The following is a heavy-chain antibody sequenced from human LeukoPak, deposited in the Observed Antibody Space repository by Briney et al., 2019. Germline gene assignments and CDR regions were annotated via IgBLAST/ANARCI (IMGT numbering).Heavy chain of an antibody. Sequence: ASVKVSCKASGYTFTGYYMHWVRQAPGQGLEWTGWINPNSGGTNYAQKFQGWVTISVDTSKNQFSLKLSSVTAADTAVYYCARAPYDSSGSDAFDIWGQGTMVTVSS. CDR1: GYTFTGYY. CDR2: INPNSGGT. CDR3: ARAPYDSSGSDAFDI. V-gene: IGHV1-2*04. D-gene: IGHD3-22*01. J-gene: IGHJ3*02.